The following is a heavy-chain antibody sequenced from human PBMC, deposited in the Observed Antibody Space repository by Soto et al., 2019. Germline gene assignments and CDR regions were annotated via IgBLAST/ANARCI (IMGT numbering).Heavy chain of an antibody. CDR3: AIERSRSSSPYFEY. CDR1: GFTFSDYA. D-gene: IGHD6-6*01. V-gene: IGHV3-30-3*01. Sequence: QVQLVESGGGVVQPGRSLRLSCAASGFTFSDYALHWVRQAPGKGLEWVAVISYDGSNKYYADSVKGRFTVSRDNSKNTLYLQMNSLRAEDTAVYYWAIERSRSSSPYFEYWGQGTRVTVSS. J-gene: IGHJ4*02. CDR2: ISYDGSNK.